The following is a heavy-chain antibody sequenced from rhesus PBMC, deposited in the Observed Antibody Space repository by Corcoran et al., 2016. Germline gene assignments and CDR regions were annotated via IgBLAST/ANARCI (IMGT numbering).Heavy chain of an antibody. CDR2: IDGNIAGT. Sequence: QLQLQESGPGLVKPSETLSLTCAVSGGSISGYYWSWIRQPPGKGLEWIGNIDGNIAGTNYNPSLKLRVTISKDPSKNQFSLKLTSVTAADTAVYDCARGGGTAAFDYWGQGVLVTVSS. D-gene: IGHD1-44*01. CDR1: GGSISGYY. CDR3: ARGGGTAAFDY. V-gene: IGHV4-81*01. J-gene: IGHJ4*01.